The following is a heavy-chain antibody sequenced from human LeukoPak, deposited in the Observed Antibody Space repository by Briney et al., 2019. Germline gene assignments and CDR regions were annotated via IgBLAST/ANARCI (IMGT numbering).Heavy chain of an antibody. CDR2: IYYSGST. CDR3: ASGLLGSGRNY. D-gene: IGHD6-19*01. Sequence: SETLSLTCTVSGGSISSYYWSWIRQPPGKGLEWIGYIYYSGSTNYNPSLKSRVTISVDTSTNQFSLKVSSVTAADTAVYYCASGLLGSGRNYWGQGTLVTVSS. V-gene: IGHV4-59*01. J-gene: IGHJ4*02. CDR1: GGSISSYY.